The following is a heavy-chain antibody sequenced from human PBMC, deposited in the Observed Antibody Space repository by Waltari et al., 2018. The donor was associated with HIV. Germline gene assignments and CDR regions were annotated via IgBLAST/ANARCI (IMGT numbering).Heavy chain of an antibody. CDR3: AKERVAGYYYYGMDV. Sequence: EVQLLESGGGLVQLGGSLRLSCAASGYIFSTYAMNWVRQAPGKGLEWVSVITGSGGRTYYADSVKGRFTISRDKSKNTLYLQMNSLRAEDTAIYYCAKERVAGYYYYGMDVWGQGTTVTVSS. CDR1: GYIFSTYA. J-gene: IGHJ6*02. D-gene: IGHD6-19*01. V-gene: IGHV3-23*01. CDR2: ITGSGGRT.